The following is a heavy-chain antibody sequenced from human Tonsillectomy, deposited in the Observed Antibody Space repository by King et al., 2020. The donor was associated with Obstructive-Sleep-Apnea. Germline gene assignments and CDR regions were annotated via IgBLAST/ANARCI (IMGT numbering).Heavy chain of an antibody. J-gene: IGHJ5*02. CDR2: ISGSGSNT. V-gene: IGHV3-23*04. Sequence: EVQLVQSGGGLVQPGGSLRLSCAASGFTFSSYALSWVRQAPGKGLEWVSAISGSGSNTYYADSVKGRFTISRDNSKNTLCLQMNSLRAEDTAVYYCAKDKGPGYRGNWYGDWFDPWGQGTLVTVSS. CDR3: AKDKGPGYRGNWYGDWFDP. D-gene: IGHD6-13*01. CDR1: GFTFSSYA.